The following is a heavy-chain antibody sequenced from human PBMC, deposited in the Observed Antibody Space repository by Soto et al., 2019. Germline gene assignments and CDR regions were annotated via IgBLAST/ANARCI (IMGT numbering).Heavy chain of an antibody. Sequence: QAQLVQSGAEVKKPGSSVKVSCKASGCTFSNYVISWVRQAPGQGLEWMGGIIPIFGVTNYAQKFQGRVTITADKSTSTAYMELSGLRSEDTAVYYCARKLWTYSRQDYFYYAMDIWGQGTTVTVSS. CDR2: IIPIFGVT. V-gene: IGHV1-69*17. J-gene: IGHJ6*02. D-gene: IGHD5-18*01. CDR1: GCTFSNYV. CDR3: ARKLWTYSRQDYFYYAMDI.